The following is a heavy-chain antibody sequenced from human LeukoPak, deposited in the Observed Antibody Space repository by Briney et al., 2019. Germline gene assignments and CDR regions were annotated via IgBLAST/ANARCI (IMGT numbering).Heavy chain of an antibody. J-gene: IGHJ4*02. Sequence: GGSLRLSCVASGFTFSSYAMSWVRQAPGKGLEWVSAISGSGGSTYYADSVKGRFTISRDNSKNTLYLQMNSLRAEDTAVYYCAKLIVVVVAATQGYFDYWGQGTLVTVSS. D-gene: IGHD2-15*01. CDR1: GFTFSSYA. V-gene: IGHV3-23*01. CDR3: AKLIVVVVAATQGYFDY. CDR2: ISGSGGST.